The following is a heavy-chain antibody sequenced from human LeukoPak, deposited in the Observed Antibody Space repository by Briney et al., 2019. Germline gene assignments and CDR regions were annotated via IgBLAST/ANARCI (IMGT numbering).Heavy chain of an antibody. V-gene: IGHV3-30*04. CDR1: GFTFSSYA. D-gene: IGHD2-15*01. CDR2: ISYDGSNK. J-gene: IGHJ5*02. Sequence: GGSLRLSCAASGFTFSSYAMHWVRQAPGKGLEWVAVISYDGSNKYYADSVKGRFTISRDNSKNTLYLQMNSLRAEDTAVYYCAKYQRVVAATSGWFDPWGQGTLVTVSS. CDR3: AKYQRVVAATSGWFDP.